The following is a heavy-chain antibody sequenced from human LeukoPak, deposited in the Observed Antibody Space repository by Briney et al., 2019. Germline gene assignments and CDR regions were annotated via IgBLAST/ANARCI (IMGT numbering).Heavy chain of an antibody. CDR2: IYTSGST. J-gene: IGHJ2*01. D-gene: IGHD6-13*01. Sequence: SETLSLTCTVSGGSISSYYWSWIRQPAAKGLEWIGSIYTSGSTNYNPSLKSRVTMSVDTSKNQFSLKLSSVTAADTAVYYCARDVAAAGTYWYFDLWGRGTLVTVSS. V-gene: IGHV4-4*07. CDR3: ARDVAAAGTYWYFDL. CDR1: GGSISSYY.